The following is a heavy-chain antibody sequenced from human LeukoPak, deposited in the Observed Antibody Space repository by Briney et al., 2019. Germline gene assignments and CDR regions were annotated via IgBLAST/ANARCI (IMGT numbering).Heavy chain of an antibody. CDR2: INSDGITT. CDR3: ARGDGFHYFDY. J-gene: IGHJ4*02. CDR1: GFTFSSYW. D-gene: IGHD5-24*01. V-gene: IGHV3-74*01. Sequence: GGSLRLSCAASGFTFSSYWMHWVRQAPGKGLVWVSLINSDGITTRYADSVKGRFTISRDNAKNTLYLQMNSLRAEDTAVYYCARGDGFHYFDYWGQGALVTVSS.